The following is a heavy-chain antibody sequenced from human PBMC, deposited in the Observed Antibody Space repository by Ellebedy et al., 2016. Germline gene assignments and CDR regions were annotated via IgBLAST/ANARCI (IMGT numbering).Heavy chain of an antibody. CDR1: GLNLNTFF. CDR3: RQGHYADY. CDR2: ISANGDKR. J-gene: IGHJ4*02. V-gene: IGHV3-23*01. Sequence: GGSLRLXXTASGLNLNTFFMTWVRQAPGRGLEWVSTISANGDKRDFADSVKGRFTISRDNSRNTLHLQMNNLRGEDTAVYYCRQGHYADYWGQGTLVTVSS.